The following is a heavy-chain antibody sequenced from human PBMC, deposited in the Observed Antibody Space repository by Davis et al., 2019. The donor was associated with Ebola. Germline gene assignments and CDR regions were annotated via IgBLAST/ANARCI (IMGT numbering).Heavy chain of an antibody. CDR1: GFNFSSHW. D-gene: IGHD1-26*01. CDR3: ATELSGDAFDI. Sequence: PGGSLRLSCAASGFNFSSHWMYWVRQGPGKGLEWVANIKYDGSKKYSVDSVKDRFTISRDSAKNSLYLQMNSLRVEDTAVYYCATELSGDAFDIWGRGTMVIVSS. CDR2: IKYDGSKK. J-gene: IGHJ3*02. V-gene: IGHV3-7*03.